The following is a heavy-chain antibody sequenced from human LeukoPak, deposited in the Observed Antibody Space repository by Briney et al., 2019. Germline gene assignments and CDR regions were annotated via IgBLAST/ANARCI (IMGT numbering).Heavy chain of an antibody. D-gene: IGHD3-9*01. Sequence: ASVKVSCKASGYTFTSYGISWVRQAPGQGLEWMGWISAYNGNTNYAQKLQGRVTMTTDTSTSTAYMELRSLRSDDTAVYYCARDRDFDWLLSPDVFDIWGQGTMVTVSS. CDR2: ISAYNGNT. CDR1: GYTFTSYG. V-gene: IGHV1-18*01. J-gene: IGHJ3*02. CDR3: ARDRDFDWLLSPDVFDI.